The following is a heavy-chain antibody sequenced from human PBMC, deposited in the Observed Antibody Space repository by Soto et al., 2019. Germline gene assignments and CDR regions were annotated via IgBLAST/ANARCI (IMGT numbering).Heavy chain of an antibody. CDR2: IIPIFGTA. Sequence: QVQLVQSGAEVKKPGSSVKVSCKASGGTFSSYAISWVRQAPGQGLEWMGGIIPIFGTANYAQKFQGRVTITADKSTSTAYMELSSLRSEDTAVYYRAGLPPSGTIFGVVISSRNGMDVWGQGTTVTVSS. V-gene: IGHV1-69*06. CDR3: AGLPPSGTIFGVVISSRNGMDV. J-gene: IGHJ6*02. D-gene: IGHD3-3*01. CDR1: GGTFSSYA.